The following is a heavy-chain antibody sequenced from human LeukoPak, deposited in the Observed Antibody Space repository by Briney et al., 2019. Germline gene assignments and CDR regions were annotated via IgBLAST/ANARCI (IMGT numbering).Heavy chain of an antibody. J-gene: IGHJ3*02. V-gene: IGHV3-9*01. CDR2: ISRNSGSI. D-gene: IGHD3-3*02. CDR1: GFTFDDYA. CDR3: AKDRGIVLAAGPTDAFDI. Sequence: GGSLRLSCAASGFTFDDYAMHWVRQAPGKGLEWVSGISRNSGSIGYADSVKGRFTISRDNAKNSLYLQMNSLRAEDTALYYCAKDRGIVLAAGPTDAFDIWGQGTMVTVSS.